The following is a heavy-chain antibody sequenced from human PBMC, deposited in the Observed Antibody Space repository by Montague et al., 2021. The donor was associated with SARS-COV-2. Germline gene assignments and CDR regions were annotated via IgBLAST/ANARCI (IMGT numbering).Heavy chain of an antibody. CDR2: IYHSGST. V-gene: IGHV4-4*03. CDR3: ARVHPLWFGELLLDYYYYGMDV. J-gene: IGHJ6*02. Sequence: RETLSLTCAVSGGSISSSNWWSWVRQPPGKGLEWIGEIYHSGSTNYNPSLKSRVTISVDKSKNQFSLKLSSVTAADTAVYYCARVHPLWFGELLLDYYYYGMDVWGQGTTVTVSS. CDR1: GGSISSSNW. D-gene: IGHD3-10*01.